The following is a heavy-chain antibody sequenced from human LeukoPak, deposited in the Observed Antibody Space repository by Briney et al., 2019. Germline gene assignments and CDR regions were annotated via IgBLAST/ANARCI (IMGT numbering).Heavy chain of an antibody. CDR2: ISWNSGSI. J-gene: IGHJ6*02. CDR3: ARDRLIGYSSSWYGDYYYGMDV. CDR1: GFTFDDYA. V-gene: IGHV3-9*01. D-gene: IGHD6-13*01. Sequence: PGGSLRLSCAASGFTFDDYAMHWVRQAPGKGLEWVSGISWNSGSIGYADSVKGRFTISRDNAKNSLYLQMNSLRAEDTALYYCARDRLIGYSSSWYGDYYYGMDVWGQGTTVTVSS.